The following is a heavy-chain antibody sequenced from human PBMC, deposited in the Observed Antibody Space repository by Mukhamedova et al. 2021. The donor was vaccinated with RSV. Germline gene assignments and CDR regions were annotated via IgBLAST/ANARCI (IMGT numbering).Heavy chain of an antibody. Sequence: YVDSVKARFTISRDNAKSSLYLQMNSLRAEDTAVYFCAREPPSGAVTLEYWGQGTLVTVSS. V-gene: IGHV3-7*03. J-gene: IGHJ4*02. D-gene: IGHD1-26*01. CDR3: AREPPSGAVTLEY.